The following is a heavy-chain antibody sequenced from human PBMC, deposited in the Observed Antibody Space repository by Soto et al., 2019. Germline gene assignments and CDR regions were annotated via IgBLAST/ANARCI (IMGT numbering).Heavy chain of an antibody. Sequence: VQLLQSGSEVKKPGASVKVSCKASGYTFTSYAIRCVRQAPGQGLEWMGWISAYNGNTNYAQKLQGRVTMTTATAPSTAYMELRSARSDDTAVYYCVSDAPPEAYRGQGTLVTASS. CDR3: VSDAPPEAY. CDR1: GYTFTSYA. CDR2: ISAYNGNT. V-gene: IGHV1-18*01. J-gene: IGHJ4*02.